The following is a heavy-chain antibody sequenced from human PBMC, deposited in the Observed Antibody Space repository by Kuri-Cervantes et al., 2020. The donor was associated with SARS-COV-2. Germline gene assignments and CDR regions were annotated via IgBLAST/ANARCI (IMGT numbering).Heavy chain of an antibody. D-gene: IGHD3-22*01. CDR2: ISYDGSTK. J-gene: IGHJ4*02. CDR3: ARGITMIVVVTPFDY. V-gene: IGHV3-30*03. Sequence: GGSLRLSCAASGFTFISTAMHWVRQAPGKGLEWVAVISYDGSTKYYADSVKGRFTISRDNSKDTLSLQMNSLRAEDTAVYYCARGITMIVVVTPFDYWGQGTLVTVSS. CDR1: GFTFISTA.